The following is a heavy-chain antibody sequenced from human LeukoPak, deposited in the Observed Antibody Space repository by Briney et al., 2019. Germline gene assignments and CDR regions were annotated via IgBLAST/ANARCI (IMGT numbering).Heavy chain of an antibody. D-gene: IGHD3-22*01. J-gene: IGHJ6*03. Sequence: SETLSLTCTVSGGSISSYYWSWIRQPPGKGLEWIGYIYYSGSTNYNPSLKSRVTISVDTSKNQFSLKLSSVTAADTAVYYCTRGSIAYYYMDVWGKGTTVTIFS. CDR3: TRGSIAYYYMDV. CDR2: IYYSGST. CDR1: GGSISSYY. V-gene: IGHV4-59*01.